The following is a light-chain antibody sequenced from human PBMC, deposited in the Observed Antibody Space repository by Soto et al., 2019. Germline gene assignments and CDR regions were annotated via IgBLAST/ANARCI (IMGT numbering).Light chain of an antibody. CDR3: QQFSSYPLT. CDR1: XTVRNNY. CDR2: DAS. V-gene: IGKV3-20*01. J-gene: IGKJ4*01. Sequence: EIVLTQSPGTLSXXXXXXXXXXXXXXXTVRNNYLAWYQQKPGQAPRLLIYDASSRATGIPDRFSGGGSGTDFTLTISRLEPEDFAVYYCQQFSSYPLTFGGGTKVDIK.